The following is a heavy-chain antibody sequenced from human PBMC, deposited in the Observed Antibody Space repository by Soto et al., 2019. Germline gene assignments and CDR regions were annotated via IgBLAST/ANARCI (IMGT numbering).Heavy chain of an antibody. J-gene: IGHJ6*02. Sequence: ASVKVSCKASGYTLTELSMHWVRQAPGKGLEWMGGFDPEDGETIYAQKFQGRVTMTEDTSTDTAYMELSSLRSEDTAVYYCATGTSVALAYYYYGMDVWGQGTTVTVSS. CDR2: FDPEDGET. V-gene: IGHV1-24*01. CDR3: ATGTSVALAYYYYGMDV. CDR1: GYTLTELS. D-gene: IGHD6-19*01.